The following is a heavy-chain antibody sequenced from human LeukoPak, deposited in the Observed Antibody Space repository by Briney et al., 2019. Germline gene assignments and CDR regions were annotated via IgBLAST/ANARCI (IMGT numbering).Heavy chain of an antibody. Sequence: GSLRLPCAASGFTFGNYWMHWVRQVPGKGLVWVSRINTDGSTITYADSVKGRFTISRDNAKNKVYLQMSSLRAEDTAVYYCARGDYGDYFDYWGQGTLIIVSS. D-gene: IGHD4-17*01. V-gene: IGHV3-74*01. J-gene: IGHJ4*02. CDR1: GFTFGNYW. CDR2: INTDGSTI. CDR3: ARGDYGDYFDY.